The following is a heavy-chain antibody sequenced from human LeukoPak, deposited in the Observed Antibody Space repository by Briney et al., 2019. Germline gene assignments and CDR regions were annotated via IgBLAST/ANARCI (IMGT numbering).Heavy chain of an antibody. D-gene: IGHD2-15*01. CDR2: IYYSGST. J-gene: IGHJ6*03. CDR3: ARSVEGYCSGGSCYSYYYMDV. V-gene: IGHV4-59*12. CDR1: GGSISSYY. Sequence: SETLSLTCTVSGGSISSYYWSWIRQPPGKGLEWIGYIYYSGSTNYNPSLKSRVTISVDTSKNQFSLKLSSVTTADTAVYYCARSVEGYCSGGSCYSYYYMDVWGKGTTVTVSS.